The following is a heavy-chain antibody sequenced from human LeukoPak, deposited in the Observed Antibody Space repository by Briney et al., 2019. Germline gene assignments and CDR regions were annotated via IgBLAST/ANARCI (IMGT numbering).Heavy chain of an antibody. V-gene: IGHV3-48*01. J-gene: IGHJ4*02. CDR1: GFTFSTYT. Sequence: GGSLRLSCAASGFTFSTYTMIWVRQAPGKGLEWVSYISGSSSIIFYADSVKGRFTISRDNSNNALYLQMDSLRAEDTAVYYCANWIGSSSRDYWGQGTLVTVSS. D-gene: IGHD6-6*01. CDR2: ISGSSSII. CDR3: ANWIGSSSRDY.